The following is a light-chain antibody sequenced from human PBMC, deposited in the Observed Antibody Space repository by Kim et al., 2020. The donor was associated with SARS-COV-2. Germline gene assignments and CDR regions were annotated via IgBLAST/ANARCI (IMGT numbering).Light chain of an antibody. CDR3: QQTYSNPPT. CDR1: QNIRTY. CDR2: AAS. Sequence: GDRVTITCRTSQNIRTYLNWYQQRPGKAPKLLVYAASSLQSEVPSRFSGGRSGTDFTLTIASLQADDFATYYCQQTYSNPPTFGGGTKV. V-gene: IGKV1-39*01. J-gene: IGKJ4*01.